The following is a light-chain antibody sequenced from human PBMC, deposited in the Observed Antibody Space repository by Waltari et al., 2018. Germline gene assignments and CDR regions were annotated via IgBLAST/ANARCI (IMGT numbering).Light chain of an antibody. CDR1: QSVSRT. CDR2: GAS. V-gene: IGKV3-20*01. CDR3: QHYVRLPVT. Sequence: IVLTQSPGTRSLSPGERATLSCRASQSVSRTLAWYQQKPGQAPRLLIYGASTRAAGIPDRFSGSGSGTDFRLTISRLEPEDFAVYYCQHYVRLPVTFGQGTKVEIK. J-gene: IGKJ1*01.